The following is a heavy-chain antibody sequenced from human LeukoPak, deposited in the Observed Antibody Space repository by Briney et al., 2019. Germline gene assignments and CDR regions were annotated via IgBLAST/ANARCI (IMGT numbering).Heavy chain of an antibody. J-gene: IGHJ5*02. Sequence: GGSLRLSCAASGFTFSDYNMRWIRQAPGKGLEWVSSISRSGNTKYYADSVKGRFTISRDNAKNSLFLQMNSLRAEDTAVYYCARGTTILVVGAWGQGTLVTVSS. V-gene: IGHV3-11*04. CDR2: ISRSGNTK. CDR1: GFTFSDYN. D-gene: IGHD3-9*01. CDR3: ARGTTILVVGA.